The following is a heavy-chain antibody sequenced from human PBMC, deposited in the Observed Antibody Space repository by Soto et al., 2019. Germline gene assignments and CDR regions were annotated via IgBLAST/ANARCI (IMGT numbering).Heavy chain of an antibody. D-gene: IGHD3-10*01. CDR2: ISGSGGST. CDR3: AKYGAILWFGELQLNYFDY. CDR1: GFTFSGDA. Sequence: PGGSLRLSCAASGFTFSGDAISWVRQAPGKGLEWVSTISGSGGSTYYADSVKGRFTISRDNSKNTLYLQMNSLRAEDTAVYYCAKYGAILWFGELQLNYFDYWGQGTQVTVSS. J-gene: IGHJ4*02. V-gene: IGHV3-23*01.